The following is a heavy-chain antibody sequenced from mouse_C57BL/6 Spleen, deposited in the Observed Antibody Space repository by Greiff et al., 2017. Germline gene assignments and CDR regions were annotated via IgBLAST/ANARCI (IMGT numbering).Heavy chain of an antibody. D-gene: IGHD1-1*01. CDR1: GFTFSSYA. CDR3: TRVGSSYEDAMDY. V-gene: IGHV5-9-1*02. Sequence: EVMLVESGEGLVKPGGSLKLSCAASGFTFSSYAMSWVRPTPEKRLEWVAYISSGGDYIYYADTVKGRFTISRDNARNTLYLLMNSLKSEDTAMYYCTRVGSSYEDAMDYWGQGTSVTVSS. CDR2: ISSGGDYI. J-gene: IGHJ4*01.